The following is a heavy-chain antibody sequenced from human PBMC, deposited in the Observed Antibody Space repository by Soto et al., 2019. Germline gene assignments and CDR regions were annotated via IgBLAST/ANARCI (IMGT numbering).Heavy chain of an antibody. Sequence: GGSLRLSCAASGFTFSGYAMSWVRQAPVKGLEWVSSISDSAGSTYYGDSVKGRFTIPRDNSKNTLYLQMNSLRAEDTAVYYCAKEEVAPFGPGSYNYWGQGTLVTVSS. D-gene: IGHD3-10*01. CDR2: ISDSAGST. CDR3: AKEEVAPFGPGSYNY. CDR1: GFTFSGYA. V-gene: IGHV3-23*01. J-gene: IGHJ4*02.